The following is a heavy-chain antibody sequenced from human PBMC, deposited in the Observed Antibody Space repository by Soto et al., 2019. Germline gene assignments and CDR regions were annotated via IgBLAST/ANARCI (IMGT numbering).Heavy chain of an antibody. D-gene: IGHD2-15*01. J-gene: IGHJ4*02. CDR1: GFTFNRHG. Sequence: GGSLRLSCTASGFTFNRHGMTWVRQAPGKGLEWVSGLSDSGGSIYYADSVKGRFTISRDNSMNTLYLQMNTLRAEDTAVYYCARDYLVIPHRVIDYWGQGTLVTVSS. CDR2: LSDSGGSI. V-gene: IGHV3-23*01. CDR3: ARDYLVIPHRVIDY.